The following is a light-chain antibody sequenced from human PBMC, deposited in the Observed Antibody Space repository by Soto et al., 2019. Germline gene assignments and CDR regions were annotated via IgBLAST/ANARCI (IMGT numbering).Light chain of an antibody. Sequence: IVLTQSPATLSVSPVEISTLSCRSSQSVRSSFLAWYQQKPCQAPSLLIYGASTRATGIPARFSGSGSGTDFTLTISGLQSEDFATYYCQQYNNWPVTFGGGTKVDIK. CDR3: QQYNNWPVT. CDR1: QSVRSSF. J-gene: IGKJ4*01. CDR2: GAS. V-gene: IGKV3-15*01.